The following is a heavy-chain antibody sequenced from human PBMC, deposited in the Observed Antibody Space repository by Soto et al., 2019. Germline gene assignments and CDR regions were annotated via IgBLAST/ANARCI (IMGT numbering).Heavy chain of an antibody. CDR3: ARTRPQDDEGWGVYYFDY. D-gene: IGHD3-16*01. V-gene: IGHV4-30-4*01. CDR1: GGSISSGDYY. J-gene: IGHJ4*02. CDR2: IYYSGST. Sequence: QVQLQESGPGLVKPSQTLSLTCTVSGGSISSGDYYWSWIRQPPGKGLEWIGYIYYSGSTYYNPSLKSRVTISVDTSKNQFSLKLSSVTAADTAVYYCARTRPQDDEGWGVYYFDYWGQGTLVTVSS.